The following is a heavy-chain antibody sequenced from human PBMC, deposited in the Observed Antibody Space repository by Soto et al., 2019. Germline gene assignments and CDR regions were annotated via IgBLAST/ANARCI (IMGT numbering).Heavy chain of an antibody. D-gene: IGHD2-15*01. V-gene: IGHV4-59*01. Sequence: QVQLQESGPGLVKPSETLSLNCTVSGGPISSYYWSWIRQSPGKGLEWIGYIYYSGSTNYNPSLKSRVAISVSPSRNQVPRQLSTVTAADTAVYYCARGSRGWPPRLAYWGPGTLVTVSS. J-gene: IGHJ4*02. CDR2: IYYSGST. CDR3: ARGSRGWPPRLAY. CDR1: GGPISSYY.